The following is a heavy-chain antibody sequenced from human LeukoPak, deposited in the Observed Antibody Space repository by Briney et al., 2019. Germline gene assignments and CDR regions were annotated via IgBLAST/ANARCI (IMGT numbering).Heavy chain of an antibody. V-gene: IGHV1-69*05. CDR2: IIPIFGTA. D-gene: IGHD3-22*01. CDR3: ARIPSYDSSGYPNDAFDI. J-gene: IGHJ3*02. CDR1: GGTFSSYA. Sequence: GASVKVSCKASGGTFSSYAISWVRQAPGQGLEWMGGIIPIFGTANYAQKFQGRVTITTDESTSTAYMELSSLRSEDTAVYYCARIPSYDSSGYPNDAFDIWGQGTMVTVSS.